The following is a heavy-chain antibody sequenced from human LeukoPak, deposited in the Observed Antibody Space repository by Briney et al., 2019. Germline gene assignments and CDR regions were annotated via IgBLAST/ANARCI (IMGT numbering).Heavy chain of an antibody. CDR2: ISGSGDST. J-gene: IGHJ4*02. CDR3: AKMSGYYSRWASTFDS. CDR1: GFTFNNYA. Sequence: GGSLRLSCAASGFTFNNYAMTWVRQAPGEGLAWVSAISGSGDSTYYTDSVKGRFTSSRDNSKNTLYLQMNSLRAEDTALYYCAKMSGYYSRWASTFDSWGQGTLVTVSS. V-gene: IGHV3-23*01. D-gene: IGHD3-3*01.